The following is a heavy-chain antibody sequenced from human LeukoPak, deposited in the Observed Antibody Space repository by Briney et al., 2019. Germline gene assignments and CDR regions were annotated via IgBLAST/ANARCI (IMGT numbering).Heavy chain of an antibody. V-gene: IGHV3-23*01. D-gene: IGHD3-16*01. CDR1: GFTFSSA. CDR2: ISGGGDDT. Sequence: HPGGSLRLSCAASGFTFSSAMTWVRQAPGKGLEWVSAISGGGDDTIHADSVKGRFTISRDNSKNTLYLQMNSLRAGDTAVYYCGKGGGAADYWGQGTLVTVSS. J-gene: IGHJ4*02. CDR3: GKGGGAADY.